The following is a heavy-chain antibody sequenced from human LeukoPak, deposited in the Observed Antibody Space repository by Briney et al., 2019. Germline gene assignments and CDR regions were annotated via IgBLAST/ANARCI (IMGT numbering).Heavy chain of an antibody. V-gene: IGHV4-38-2*02. CDR1: GYSISSGYY. J-gene: IGHJ4*02. Sequence: SETLSLTCSVSGYSISSGYYWGWIRQPPGRGLEWIGTIYHSGSTYYNPSLKSRVTISVDTSKNQFSLKLSSVTAADTAVYYCARAYSSSWYRGEEGTFDYWGQGTLVTVSS. CDR3: ARAYSSSWYRGEEGTFDY. D-gene: IGHD6-13*01. CDR2: IYHSGST.